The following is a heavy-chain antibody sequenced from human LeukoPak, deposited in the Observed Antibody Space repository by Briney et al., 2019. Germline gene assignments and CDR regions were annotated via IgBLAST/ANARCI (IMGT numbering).Heavy chain of an antibody. CDR3: ARTTLWFGELLSDAFDI. J-gene: IGHJ3*02. D-gene: IGHD3-10*01. V-gene: IGHV4-59*08. Sequence: SETLSLTCTVSGGSISSYYWSWIRQPPGKGLEWIGYIYYSGSTNYNPSLKSRVTISVDTSKNQFSLKLSSVTAADTAVYYCARTTLWFGELLSDAFDIWGQGTMVTVSS. CDR2: IYYSGST. CDR1: GGSISSYY.